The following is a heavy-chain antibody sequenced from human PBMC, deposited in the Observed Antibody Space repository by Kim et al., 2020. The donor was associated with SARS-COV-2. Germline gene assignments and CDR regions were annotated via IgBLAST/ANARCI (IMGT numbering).Heavy chain of an antibody. CDR1: GGSFSGYY. D-gene: IGHD3-10*01. CDR2: INHSGST. V-gene: IGHV4-34*01. Sequence: SETLSLTCAVYGGSFSGYYWSWIRQPPGKGLEWIGEINHSGSTNYNPSLKSRVTISVDTSKNQFSLKLSSVTAADTAVYYCARGSVMVRGVITIPRGGMDVWGQGTTVTVSS. CDR3: ARGSVMVRGVITIPRGGMDV. J-gene: IGHJ6*02.